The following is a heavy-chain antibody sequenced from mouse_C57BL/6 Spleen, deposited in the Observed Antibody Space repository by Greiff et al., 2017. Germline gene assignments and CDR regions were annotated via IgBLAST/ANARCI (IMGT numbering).Heavy chain of an antibody. CDR2: IYPGDGDT. V-gene: IGHV1-80*01. J-gene: IGHJ4*01. CDR3: AREGLVPYAMDY. D-gene: IGHD3-3*01. Sequence: VKLQESGAELVKPGASVKISCKASGYAFSSYWMNWVKQRPGKGLEWIGQIYPGDGDTNYNGKFKGKATLTADKSSSTAYMQLSSLTSEDSAVYFCAREGLVPYAMDYWGQGTSVTVSS. CDR1: GYAFSSYW.